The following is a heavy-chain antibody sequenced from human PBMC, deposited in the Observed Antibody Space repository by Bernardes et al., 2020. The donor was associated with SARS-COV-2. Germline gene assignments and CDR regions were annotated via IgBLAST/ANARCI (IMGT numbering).Heavy chain of an antibody. CDR1: GWSLSGNY. CDR2: VDHSGDN. CDR3: ARVSMKYQLPRHFDL. V-gene: IGHV4-34*01. J-gene: IGHJ4*02. D-gene: IGHD2-2*01. Sequence: AESLSLTCTVTGWSLSGNYWAWIRQPPGKGLEWIGEVDHSGDNIYTASIKSSIIISATTSENQFSLRMTSVTAADTAMYYCARVSMKYQLPRHFDLWGQGTMVTVSS.